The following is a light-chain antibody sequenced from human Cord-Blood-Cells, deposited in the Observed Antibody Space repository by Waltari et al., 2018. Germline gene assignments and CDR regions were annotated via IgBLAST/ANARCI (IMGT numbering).Light chain of an antibody. J-gene: IGLJ2*01. CDR1: RRDAGGHTY. Sequence: SALTQHASVSGSPGTSTTISCPGTRRDAGGHTYCRWYQQHPGKAPKLMIYDVSNRPSGVSNRFSGSKSGNTASLTISGLQAEDEADYYCSSYTSSSTLVVFGGGTKLTVL. CDR3: SSYTSSSTLVV. CDR2: DVS. V-gene: IGLV2-14*01.